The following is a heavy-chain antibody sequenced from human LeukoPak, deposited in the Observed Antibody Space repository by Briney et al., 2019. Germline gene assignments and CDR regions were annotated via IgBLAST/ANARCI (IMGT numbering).Heavy chain of an antibody. CDR1: GGSISSYY. CDR3: ARGRCSSTSCPIKNRYYYYGMDV. J-gene: IGHJ6*02. D-gene: IGHD2-2*01. V-gene: IGHV4-34*01. CDR2: INHSGST. Sequence: PSETLSLTCTVSGGSISSYYWSWIRQPPGKGLEWIGEINHSGSTNYNPSLKSRVTISVDTSKNQFSLKLSSVTAADTAVYYCARGRCSSTSCPIKNRYYYYGMDVWGQGTTVTVSS.